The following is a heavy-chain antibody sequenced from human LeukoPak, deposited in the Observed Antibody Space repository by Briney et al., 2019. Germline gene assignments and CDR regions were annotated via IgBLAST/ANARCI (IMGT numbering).Heavy chain of an antibody. Sequence: ASVKVSCKASGYTFTGYYMHWVRQAPGQGLEWMGWINPNSGGTNYAQKFQGRVTMTRDTSTSTVYMELSSLRSEDAAVYYCARAGGYSYGFGYWGQGTLVTVSS. J-gene: IGHJ4*02. CDR3: ARAGGYSYGFGY. D-gene: IGHD5-18*01. V-gene: IGHV1-2*02. CDR1: GYTFTGYY. CDR2: INPNSGGT.